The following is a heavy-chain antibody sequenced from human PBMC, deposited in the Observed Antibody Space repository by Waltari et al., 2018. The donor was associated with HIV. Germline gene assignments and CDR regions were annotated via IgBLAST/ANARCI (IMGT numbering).Heavy chain of an antibody. J-gene: IGHJ4*02. CDR1: GFTFSNYA. CDR3: AKHTVYTTSWSWGY. D-gene: IGHD6-13*01. Sequence: EVQLLESGGDLVQPGGSLRLSCAASGFTFSNYAMSWVRRAPGKGLEWVAAIMTDGGTTYYADSVKGLFTMSRDNSKNTLYLQMHSLRPEDTAVYYCAKHTVYTTSWSWGYWGQGTLVAVSS. CDR2: IMTDGGTT. V-gene: IGHV3-23*01.